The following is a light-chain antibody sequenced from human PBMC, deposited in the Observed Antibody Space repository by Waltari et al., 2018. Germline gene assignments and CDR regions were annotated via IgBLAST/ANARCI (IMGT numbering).Light chain of an antibody. CDR2: GAS. CDR1: QSVRRGF. V-gene: IGKV3-20*01. J-gene: IGKJ2*01. Sequence: IFLTQSPDSLSLSPGERATLSCRASQSVRRGFLAWYQPKPGLPPRLLIYGASTRATGIPDRFSASGSGTDFTLTISRLEPEDFAVYYCQQYNSPKTFGQGTKLEIK. CDR3: QQYNSPKT.